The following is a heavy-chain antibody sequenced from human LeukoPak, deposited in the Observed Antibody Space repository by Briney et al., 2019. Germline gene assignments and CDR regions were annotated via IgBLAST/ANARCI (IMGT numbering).Heavy chain of an antibody. CDR2: INHSGST. D-gene: IGHD2-15*01. V-gene: IGHV4-34*01. J-gene: IGHJ4*02. Sequence: SETLSLTCAVYGGSFSGYYWSWIRQPPGKGLEWIGEINHSGSTNYNPSLKSRVTISVDTSKNQFSLKLSSVTAADTAVYYCARGQVVYCSGGSCYYFDYWGQGTLVTVSS. CDR1: GGSFSGYY. CDR3: ARGQVVYCSGGSCYYFDY.